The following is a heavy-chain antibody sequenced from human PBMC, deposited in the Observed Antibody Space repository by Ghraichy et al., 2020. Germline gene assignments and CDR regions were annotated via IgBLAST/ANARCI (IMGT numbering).Heavy chain of an antibody. V-gene: IGHV1-46*01. D-gene: IGHD6-13*01. Sequence: ASVKVSCKASGYTFINYHMHWVRQAPGQGLEWMGVISPSGGKTSYAQKFQDRVTVTTDTSTSTVYMELSSLRSEDTAVYYCARDANSSSVFDYWGQGTLVTVSP. CDR3: ARDANSSSVFDY. CDR2: ISPSGGKT. CDR1: GYTFINYH. J-gene: IGHJ4*02.